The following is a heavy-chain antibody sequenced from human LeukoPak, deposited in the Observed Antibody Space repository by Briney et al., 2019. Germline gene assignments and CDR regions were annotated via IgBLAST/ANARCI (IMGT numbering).Heavy chain of an antibody. CDR2: IYYSGST. J-gene: IGHJ4*02. V-gene: IGHV4-39*01. CDR3: ARHGPSDWGRIDY. Sequence: SETLSLTCTVSDGSISSSRYYWGWIRQPPGKGLEWIGSIYYSGSTYYNPSLKSRVTISVDTSKNQFSLKLSSVTAADTAVYYCARHGPSDWGRIDYWGQGTLVTVSS. CDR1: DGSISSSRYY. D-gene: IGHD7-27*01.